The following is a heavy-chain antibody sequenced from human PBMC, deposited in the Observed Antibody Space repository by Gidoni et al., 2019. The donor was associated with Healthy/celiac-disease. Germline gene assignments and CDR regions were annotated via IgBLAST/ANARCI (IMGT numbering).Heavy chain of an antibody. CDR2: IYWNDDK. J-gene: IGHJ6*02. D-gene: IGHD4-17*01. Sequence: QITLKESGPTLVKPTQTLTLTCTFSGFSLSTSGVGVGWIRQPPGKALEWLALIYWNDDKRYSPSLKSRLTITKDTSKNQVVLTMTNMDPVDTATYYCAHSNSRLGGDYEYYYYGMDVWGQGTTVTVSS. CDR1: GFSLSTSGVG. CDR3: AHSNSRLGGDYEYYYYGMDV. V-gene: IGHV2-5*01.